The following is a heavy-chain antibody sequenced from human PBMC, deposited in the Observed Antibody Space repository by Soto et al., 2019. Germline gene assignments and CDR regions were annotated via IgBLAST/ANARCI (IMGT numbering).Heavy chain of an antibody. D-gene: IGHD4-17*01. CDR3: AIAPTVTTGY. CDR1: GFTFSSYA. V-gene: IGHV3-23*01. J-gene: IGHJ4*02. Sequence: VPLLESGGGLVQPGGSLRLSCAASGFTFSSYAMSWVRQAPGKGLEWVSAIRGSGGSTYYADSVKGRFTISRDNSKTALYLPMNSLRAEDTAVYYCAIAPTVTTGYWGQGTLVTVSS. CDR2: IRGSGGST.